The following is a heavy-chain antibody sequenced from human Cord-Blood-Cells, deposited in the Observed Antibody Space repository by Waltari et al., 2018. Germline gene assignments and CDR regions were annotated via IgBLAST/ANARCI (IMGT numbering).Heavy chain of an antibody. D-gene: IGHD6-13*01. J-gene: IGHJ4*02. CDR2: TYYSGSN. Sequence: QVQLQESGPGLVKPSQTLSLTCTVSGGSISSGGYYWSWIRQHPGKGLEWIGYTYYSGSNYYNPSLKSRVTISVDTSKNQFSLKLSSVTAADTAVYYCARAGKEQLGLPIDYWGQGTLVTVSS. CDR1: GGSISSGGYY. V-gene: IGHV4-31*03. CDR3: ARAGKEQLGLPIDY.